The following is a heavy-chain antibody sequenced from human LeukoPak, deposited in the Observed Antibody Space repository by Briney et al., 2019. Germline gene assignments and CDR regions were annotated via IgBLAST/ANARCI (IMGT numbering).Heavy chain of an antibody. V-gene: IGHV4-39*07. D-gene: IGHD6-19*01. CDR2: IYYSGST. Sequence: SETLSLTCTVSGGSISSSSYYWGWIRQPPGKGLEWIGSIYYSGSTYYNPSLKSRVTISVDTSKNQFSLKLSSVTAADTAVYYCARAAQWLVNWFDPWGQGTLLTVSS. CDR3: ARAAQWLVNWFDP. CDR1: GGSISSSSYY. J-gene: IGHJ5*02.